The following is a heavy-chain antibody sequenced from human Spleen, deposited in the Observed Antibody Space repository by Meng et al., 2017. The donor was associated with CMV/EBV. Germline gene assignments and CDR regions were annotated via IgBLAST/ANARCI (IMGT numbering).Heavy chain of an antibody. Sequence: ASVKVSCKASGHTFTSYSMFWVRQTPGQGLEWMGMINPKYLSTNYAQKFQGRISMTRDTSTSTVYMELSSRRFDDTAVYYCARGLENYWGQGTLVTVSS. CDR2: INPKYLST. CDR1: GHTFTSYS. CDR3: ARGLENY. V-gene: IGHV1-46*01. J-gene: IGHJ4*02.